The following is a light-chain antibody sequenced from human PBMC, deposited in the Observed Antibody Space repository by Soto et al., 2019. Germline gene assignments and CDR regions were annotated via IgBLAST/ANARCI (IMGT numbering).Light chain of an antibody. V-gene: IGLV1-47*01. CDR2: RIS. CDR3: AAWDDSLSVV. Sequence: QSVLTQPPSASGIPGQSVPISCSGGRSNIGTNYIYWYQQLPGTAPKLLIYRISQRPSGVPDRFSGSRSGTSASLSIRGLRSEDEADYYCAAWDDSLSVVFGGGTKLTVL. CDR1: RSNIGTNY. J-gene: IGLJ3*02.